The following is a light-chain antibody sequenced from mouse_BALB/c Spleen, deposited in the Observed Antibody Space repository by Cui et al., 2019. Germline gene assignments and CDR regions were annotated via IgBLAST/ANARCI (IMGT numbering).Light chain of an antibody. Sequence: QIVLTQSPAIMSASLGERVTMTCTASSSVSSSYLHWYQQKPGSSPKLWIYRTSNLASGVPARFSGSGSGTSYSLTISSMEAEDAATYYCHQYHRSPLTFGAGTKLELK. CDR1: SSVSSSY. CDR3: HQYHRSPLT. CDR2: RTS. V-gene: IGKV4-74*01. J-gene: IGKJ5*01.